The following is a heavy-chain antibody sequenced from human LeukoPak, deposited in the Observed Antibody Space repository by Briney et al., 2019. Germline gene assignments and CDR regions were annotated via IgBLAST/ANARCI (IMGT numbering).Heavy chain of an antibody. CDR1: GFSFSSYA. CDR2: ISGSGGST. D-gene: IGHD3-22*01. V-gene: IGHV3-23*01. Sequence: PGGSLRLSCAASGFSFSSYAMSWVRQAPGKGLEWVSAISGSGGSTYYADSVKGRFTISRDNSKNTLYLQMNSLRAEDTAVYYCAKGSYYDSSGDFDYWGQGTLVTVSS. J-gene: IGHJ4*02. CDR3: AKGSYYDSSGDFDY.